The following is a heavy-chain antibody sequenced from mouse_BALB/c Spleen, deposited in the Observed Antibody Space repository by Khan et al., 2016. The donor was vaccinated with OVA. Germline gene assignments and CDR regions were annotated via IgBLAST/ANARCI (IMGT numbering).Heavy chain of an antibody. CDR1: GYIFTNYG. Sequence: QIQLVQSGPELKKPGETVKISCKASGYIFTNYGMNWVKQSPGKALKWMGWINTYTGEPTYADDFKGRFAFSLETSASTAYLQINNLKNEDMATYFCARPPYFSYTLDYWGQGTSVTVSS. V-gene: IGHV9-1*02. CDR3: ARPPYFSYTLDY. D-gene: IGHD2-10*01. CDR2: INTYTGEP. J-gene: IGHJ4*01.